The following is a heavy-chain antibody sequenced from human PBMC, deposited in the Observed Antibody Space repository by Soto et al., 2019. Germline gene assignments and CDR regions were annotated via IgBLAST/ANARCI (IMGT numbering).Heavy chain of an antibody. D-gene: IGHD2-15*01. V-gene: IGHV3-30*03. CDR2: ITYDGRNK. CDR3: ASDIARTLAAS. J-gene: IGHJ5*02. CDR1: GFTFSNYG. Sequence: QGQLVESGGGAVQPGRSLRLSCAGSGFTFSNYGLHWVRQAPGKGLEWVAVITYDGRNKYYADSVKGRFTISRDNSENTMYLEMKSLRPDDTAVYYCASDIARTLAASWGQGTLVTVSS.